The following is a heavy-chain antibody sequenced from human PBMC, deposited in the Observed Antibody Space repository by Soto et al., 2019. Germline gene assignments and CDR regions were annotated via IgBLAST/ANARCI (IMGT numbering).Heavy chain of an antibody. CDR3: ARDLLEWLFRGWFDP. D-gene: IGHD3-3*01. CDR2: IKQDGSEK. V-gene: IGHV3-7*01. J-gene: IGHJ5*02. Sequence: GGSLRLSCAASGFTFSSYWMSWVRQAPGKGLEWVANIKQDGSEKYYVDSVKGRFTISRDNAKNSLYLQMNSLRAEDTAVYYCARDLLEWLFRGWFDPWGQGTLVTVSS. CDR1: GFTFSSYW.